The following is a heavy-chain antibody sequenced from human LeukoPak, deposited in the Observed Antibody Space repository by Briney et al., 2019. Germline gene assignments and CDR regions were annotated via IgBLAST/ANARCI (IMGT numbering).Heavy chain of an antibody. V-gene: IGHV1-69*05. CDR2: IIPILATA. CDR1: GGTFTSYA. Sequence: SVKASFKASGGTFTSYAISWVRQAPGQGLEWMGGIIPILATANYAQKFQGRVTITTDESTSTAYMELSRLRSEDTAAYYCATSDPEVWVRPSFDTCGQGTQVTVSS. CDR3: ATSDPEVWVRPSFDT. J-gene: IGHJ5*02. D-gene: IGHD3-16*01.